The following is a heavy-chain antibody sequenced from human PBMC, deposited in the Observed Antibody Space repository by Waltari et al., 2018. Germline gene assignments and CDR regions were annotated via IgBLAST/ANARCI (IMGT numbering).Heavy chain of an antibody. CDR3: ARTGARWLQFAAFDI. CDR1: RFTFSNYW. V-gene: IGHV3-7*01. CDR2: INQDVSEE. Sequence: EVLLVESGGGLVQTGGSLRLSCAASRFTFSNYWMNWVRQAPGKGLEGVANINQDVSEEYYVDSVKGRFTISRDNAKNSLYLEMKTLRAEDTAIYYCARTGARWLQFAAFDIWGQGTMVTVSS. J-gene: IGHJ3*02. D-gene: IGHD5-12*01.